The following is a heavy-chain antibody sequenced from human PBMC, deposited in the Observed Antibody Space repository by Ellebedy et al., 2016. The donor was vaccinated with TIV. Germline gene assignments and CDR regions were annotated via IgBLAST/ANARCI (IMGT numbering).Heavy chain of an antibody. CDR2: IVSNGDST. D-gene: IGHD3-16*01. V-gene: IGHV3-64D*06. J-gene: IGHJ4*02. Sequence: GESLKIPCSASGFTFSSYAMHWVRQAPGKGLDYISAIVSNGDSTYYANSVKGRFIISRDNSKNTLYLQMSSLRPEDTAVYYCVKAWGDWGQGTLVTVSS. CDR1: GFTFSSYA. CDR3: VKAWGD.